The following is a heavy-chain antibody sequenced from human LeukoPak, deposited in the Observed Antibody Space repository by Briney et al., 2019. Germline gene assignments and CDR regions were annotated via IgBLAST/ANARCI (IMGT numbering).Heavy chain of an antibody. CDR1: GFTFTDEY. D-gene: IGHD2-2*01. Sequence: ASVKVSCKSSGFTFTDEYIHWVRQAPGQGLEWMGWINPYSGAINYAQKFQGRVTLTRDTSISAAYMELSRLTSGDTAVYYCARDPKSQLLLDYWGQGTLVPVSS. CDR3: ARDPKSQLLLDY. CDR2: INPYSGAI. V-gene: IGHV1-2*02. J-gene: IGHJ4*02.